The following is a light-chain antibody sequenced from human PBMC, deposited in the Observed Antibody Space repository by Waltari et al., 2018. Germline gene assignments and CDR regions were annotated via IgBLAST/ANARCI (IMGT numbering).Light chain of an antibody. Sequence: QSVLTQPPSASGTPGQTLTISCSGSTPNIGSNTVNWYQKVPGTAPKLLIYSNNVRPSGVPDRFSGSKSGTSASLAIRGLLSADEGDYYCAPWDDSLNGPVFGGGTRLTVL. V-gene: IGLV1-44*01. CDR3: APWDDSLNGPV. CDR2: SNN. CDR1: TPNIGSNT. J-gene: IGLJ3*02.